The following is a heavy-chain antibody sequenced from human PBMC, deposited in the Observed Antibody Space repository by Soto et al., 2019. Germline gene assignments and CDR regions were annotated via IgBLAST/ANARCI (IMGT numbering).Heavy chain of an antibody. V-gene: IGHV3-30*18. Sequence: GGSLRLSCAASGFTFSSYGMPWVRQAPGKGLEWVAVISYDGSNKYYADSVKGRFTISRDNSKNTLYLQMISLRAEDTAVYYCAKRFIEYYGSGLHDYWGQGTLVIVSS. CDR3: AKRFIEYYGSGLHDY. D-gene: IGHD3-10*01. CDR2: ISYDGSNK. CDR1: GFTFSSYG. J-gene: IGHJ4*02.